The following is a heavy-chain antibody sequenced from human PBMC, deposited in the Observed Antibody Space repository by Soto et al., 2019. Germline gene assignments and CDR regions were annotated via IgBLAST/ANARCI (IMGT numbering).Heavy chain of an antibody. J-gene: IGHJ4*02. CDR2: VNWNAGST. CDR1: GFTFDDYS. Sequence: EVQLVESGGGVLRPGGSLRLSCAASGFTFDDYSMSWARQAPGKGLEWVSGVNWNAGSTGYADSVKGRFTISRDNAKNSLYLLMNSLRDEDTAFYYCVRGASLNFDYWGQGTLVTVSS. D-gene: IGHD1-26*01. V-gene: IGHV3-20*04. CDR3: VRGASLNFDY.